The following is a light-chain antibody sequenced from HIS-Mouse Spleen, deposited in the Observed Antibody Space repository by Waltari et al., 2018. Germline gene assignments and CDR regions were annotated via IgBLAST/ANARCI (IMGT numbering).Light chain of an antibody. Sequence: SYELTQPPSVSVSPGQTARITCSGDALPKQYAYWYQQKPGQAPVLVINKDSERPSGIPERFSGSSSGTTVTLTISGVQAEDEADYYCQSADSSGTYNYVFGTGTKVTVL. CDR1: ALPKQY. CDR3: QSADSSGTYNYV. CDR2: KDS. V-gene: IGLV3-25*03. J-gene: IGLJ1*01.